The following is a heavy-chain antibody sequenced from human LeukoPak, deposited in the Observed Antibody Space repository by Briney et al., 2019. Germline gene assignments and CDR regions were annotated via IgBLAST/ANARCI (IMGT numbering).Heavy chain of an antibody. CDR3: AKGVSSGWYASYYYGMDV. J-gene: IGHJ6*02. CDR2: ISSGSPYI. Sequence: GGSLRLSCAASGFTLSDYYMSWIRQAPGKGLEWVSYISSGSPYINDADSVKGRFTISRDNAKSSLYLRMSSLRAEDTAVYYCAKGVSSGWYASYYYGMDVWGQGTTVTVSS. CDR1: GFTLSDYY. D-gene: IGHD6-19*01. V-gene: IGHV3-11*05.